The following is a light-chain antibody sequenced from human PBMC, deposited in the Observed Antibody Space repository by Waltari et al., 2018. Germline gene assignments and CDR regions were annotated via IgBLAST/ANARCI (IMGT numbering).Light chain of an antibody. J-gene: IGKJ4*01. CDR3: QQYDNLFT. Sequence: DIQMTQSPSSLSASVGDRVTITCQASQDISNYLNWYQHKPGKAPKLLIYDASNLDTGVPSGFSGSGSGTNFTFTITSLRPEDIATYYCQQYDNLFTFGGGTKVEMK. V-gene: IGKV1-33*01. CDR1: QDISNY. CDR2: DAS.